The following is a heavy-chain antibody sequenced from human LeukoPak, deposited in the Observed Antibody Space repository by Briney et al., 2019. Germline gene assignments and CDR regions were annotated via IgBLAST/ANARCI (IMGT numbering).Heavy chain of an antibody. V-gene: IGHV3-7*03. Sequence: PGGSLRLSCATSGFTFSGSAIHWVRQAPGKGLEWVANIKQDGSEKYYVDSVKGRFTISRDNAKNSLYLQMNSLRAEDTAVYYCARAPLKTQQDYWGQGTLVTVSS. D-gene: IGHD1/OR15-1a*01. CDR1: GFTFSGSA. CDR2: IKQDGSEK. J-gene: IGHJ4*02. CDR3: ARAPLKTQQDY.